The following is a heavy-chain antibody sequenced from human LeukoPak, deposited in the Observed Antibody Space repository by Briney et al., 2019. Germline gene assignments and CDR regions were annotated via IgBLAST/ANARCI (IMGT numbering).Heavy chain of an antibody. Sequence: SETLSLTCAVYGGSFSGYYWSWIRQPPGKGLEWIGEINHSGSTNYNPSIKSRVTISVDTSKNQFSLKLSSVTAADTAVYYCARDVDDYWGQGTLVTVSS. J-gene: IGHJ4*02. CDR1: GGSFSGYY. V-gene: IGHV4-34*01. D-gene: IGHD3/OR15-3a*01. CDR3: ARDVDDY. CDR2: INHSGST.